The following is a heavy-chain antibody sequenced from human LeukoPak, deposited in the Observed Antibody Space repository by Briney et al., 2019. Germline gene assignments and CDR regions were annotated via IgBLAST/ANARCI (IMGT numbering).Heavy chain of an antibody. CDR3: ARGGMAFDY. Sequence: PSETLSLTCAVYGGSFSGYYWSWIRQPPGKGLEWIGEINHSGSTNYNPSLKSRVTISVDTSKNQFSLKLSSVTAADTAVYYCARGGMAFDYWGQGTLVTVSS. CDR1: GGSFSGYY. J-gene: IGHJ4*02. CDR2: INHSGST. D-gene: IGHD5-24*01. V-gene: IGHV4-34*01.